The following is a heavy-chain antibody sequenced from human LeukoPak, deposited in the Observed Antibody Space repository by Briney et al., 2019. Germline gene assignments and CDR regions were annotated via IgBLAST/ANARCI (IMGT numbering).Heavy chain of an antibody. CDR2: IYYSGST. CDR1: GGSISSYY. J-gene: IGHJ5*02. D-gene: IGHD2-8*01. V-gene: IGHV4-59*01. Sequence: SETLSLTCTVSGGSISSYYWSWIRQPPGKGLEWIGYIYYSGSTNYNPSLKSRVTISVDTSENQFSLKLSSVTAADTAVYYCARDAPEDCTNGVCYTWFDPWGQGTLVTVSS. CDR3: ARDAPEDCTNGVCYTWFDP.